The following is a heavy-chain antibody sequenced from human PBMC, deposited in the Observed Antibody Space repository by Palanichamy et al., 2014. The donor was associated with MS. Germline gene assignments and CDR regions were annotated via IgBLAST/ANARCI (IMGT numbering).Heavy chain of an antibody. V-gene: IGHV3-33*01. CDR2: IWYDGSNK. D-gene: IGHD1-7*01. CDR3: ARGKGRTGTTSYYYSMDV. J-gene: IGHJ6*02. CDR1: GFTFSSYG. Sequence: QVQLVESGGGVVQPGRSLRLSCAASGFTFSSYGMHWVRQAPGKGLEWVAVIWYDGSNKYYADSVKGRFTISRDNSKNTLYLQMNSLRAEDTAVYYCARGKGRTGTTSYYYSMDVWGQGTTVTVSS.